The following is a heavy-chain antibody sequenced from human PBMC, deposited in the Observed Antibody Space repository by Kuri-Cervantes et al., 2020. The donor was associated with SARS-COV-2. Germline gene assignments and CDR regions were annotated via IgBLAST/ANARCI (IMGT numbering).Heavy chain of an antibody. V-gene: IGHV3-43*01. CDR1: GFTFDDYT. CDR2: ISWDGGST. Sequence: GESLKISCAASGFTFDDYTMHWVRQAPGKGLEWVSLISWDGGSTYYADSVKGRFTISRDNSKNSLYLQMNSLRAEDTALYYCAKANTGIAAAGPPFDYWGQGTLVTVSS. J-gene: IGHJ4*02. D-gene: IGHD6-13*01. CDR3: AKANTGIAAAGPPFDY.